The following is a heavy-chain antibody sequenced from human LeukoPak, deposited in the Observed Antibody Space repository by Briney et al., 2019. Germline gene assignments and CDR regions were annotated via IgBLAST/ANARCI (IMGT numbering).Heavy chain of an antibody. CDR1: GYTFTSYG. V-gene: IGHV1-18*01. D-gene: IGHD3-10*01. CDR3: ATGTTTMIRGVYYYYYGMDV. J-gene: IGHJ6*02. CDR2: ISAYNGNT. Sequence: ASVKVSCKASGYTFTSYGISWVRQAPGQGLEWMGWISAYNGNTNYAQKLQGRVTMTTDTSTSTAYMELRSLRSDDTAVYYCATGTTTMIRGVYYYYYGMDVWGQGTTVTVSS.